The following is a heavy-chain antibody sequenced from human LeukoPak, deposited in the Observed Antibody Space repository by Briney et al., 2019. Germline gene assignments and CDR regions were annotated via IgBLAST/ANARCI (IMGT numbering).Heavy chain of an antibody. Sequence: ASVKVSCKASGYTFTGYYIHWVRQAPGQGLEWMGWINPNSGGTNYAQKFQGRVTMTRDTSTSTVYMELSSLRSEDTAVYYCARDWDIYYDSSGYLNYWGQGTLVTVSS. CDR1: GYTFTGYY. D-gene: IGHD3-22*01. V-gene: IGHV1-2*02. J-gene: IGHJ4*02. CDR2: INPNSGGT. CDR3: ARDWDIYYDSSGYLNY.